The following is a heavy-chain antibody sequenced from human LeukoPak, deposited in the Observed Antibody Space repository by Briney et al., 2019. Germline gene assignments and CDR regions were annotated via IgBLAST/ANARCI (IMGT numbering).Heavy chain of an antibody. J-gene: IGHJ4*02. CDR1: GFTFSDYW. Sequence: PGGSLRLSCAASGFTFSDYWMRWVRQAPGKGVEWVASIKFDESEKHYMDSVKGRVNISRDSAKISVYLQMKSLRAEDTAVYFCARVTTNGYFEYWGQGSLVTVSP. CDR3: ARVTTNGYFEY. V-gene: IGHV3-7*04. D-gene: IGHD1-1*01. CDR2: IKFDESEK.